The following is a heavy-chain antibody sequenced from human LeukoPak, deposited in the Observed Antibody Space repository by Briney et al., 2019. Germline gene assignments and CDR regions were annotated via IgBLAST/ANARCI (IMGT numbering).Heavy chain of an antibody. Sequence: PGGSLRLSCAASRFTFSSYGMHWVRQAPGKGLEWVAYIQYDGSNEQYADSVKGRFSISRDSSKNILYLQMNSLRAEDTAVYYCARVLFGVSYMDVWGKGTTVTVSS. V-gene: IGHV3-30*02. D-gene: IGHD3-3*01. J-gene: IGHJ6*03. CDR2: IQYDGSNE. CDR1: RFTFSSYG. CDR3: ARVLFGVSYMDV.